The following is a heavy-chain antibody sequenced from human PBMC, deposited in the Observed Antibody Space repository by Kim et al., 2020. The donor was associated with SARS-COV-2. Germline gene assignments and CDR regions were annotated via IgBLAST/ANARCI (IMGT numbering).Heavy chain of an antibody. CDR1: GDSVSSNTFY. V-gene: IGHV4-61*01. CDR3: VRCHHGYSSLDP. CDR2: LVHTGAT. J-gene: IGHJ5*02. Sequence: SETLSLTCAVTGDSVSSNTFYWNWIRQTPGKGLEWIGYLVHTGATNYNPSVKSRATMTLDTSKNQFSLILNSVTVADTAVYYCVRCHHGYSSLDPWGQG. D-gene: IGHD5-18*01.